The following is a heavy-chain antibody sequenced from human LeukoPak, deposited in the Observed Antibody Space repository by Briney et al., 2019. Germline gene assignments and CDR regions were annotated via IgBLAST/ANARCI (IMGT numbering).Heavy chain of an antibody. V-gene: IGHV3-11*03. CDR1: GFSFSDSY. CDR3: AKSPEQQLVWRGWFDP. D-gene: IGHD6-13*01. J-gene: IGHJ5*02. Sequence: GGSLRLSCVVSGFSFSDSYMTWLRQTPGKGLESLAYISPSSHDIYYAASVKGRFTISRDNSKNTMYLQMNSLRAEDTAVYYCAKSPEQQLVWRGWFDPWGQGTLVTVSS. CDR2: ISPSSHDI.